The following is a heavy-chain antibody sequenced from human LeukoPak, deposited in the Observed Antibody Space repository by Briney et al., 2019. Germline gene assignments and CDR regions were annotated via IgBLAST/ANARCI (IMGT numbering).Heavy chain of an antibody. Sequence: SETLSLTCAVYGGSFSGYYWSWIRQPPGKGLEWVGEINHSGSTNYNPSLKSRVTISVDTSKIQFSLKVSYVTAADTAVYYCAGSVVTPNGDAFDIWGQGTMVTVSS. V-gene: IGHV4-34*01. CDR1: GGSFSGYY. CDR3: AGSVVTPNGDAFDI. J-gene: IGHJ3*02. CDR2: INHSGST. D-gene: IGHD4-23*01.